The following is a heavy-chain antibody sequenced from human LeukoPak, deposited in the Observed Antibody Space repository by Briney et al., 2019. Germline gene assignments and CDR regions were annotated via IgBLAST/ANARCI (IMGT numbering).Heavy chain of an antibody. V-gene: IGHV4-39*07. Sequence: SETLSLTHCVSGGPMCSIRNFWRGIRQPPGKGLEWIGRIYYSGRTHYTPSLKSRVTISVDTSKNQFSLRLSSVTAADTAVYYCAREAPIAVAGTGKFDYWGQGTLVTVSP. CDR1: GGPMCSIRNF. J-gene: IGHJ4*02. CDR3: AREAPIAVAGTGKFDY. CDR2: IYYSGRT. D-gene: IGHD6-19*01.